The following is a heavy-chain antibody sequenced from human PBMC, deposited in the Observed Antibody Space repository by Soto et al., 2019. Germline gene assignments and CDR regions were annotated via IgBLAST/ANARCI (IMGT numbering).Heavy chain of an antibody. J-gene: IGHJ6*02. CDR2: INPNSGGT. V-gene: IGHV1-2*06. CDR3: ASEDEHVGHYYYHGMDV. Sequence: ASVKVSCKASGYTFTGYYMHWVRQAPGQGLEWVGRINPNSGGTNYVQKFQGRVTMTRDTSISTAYMELRWLRSDDTAVYYCASEDEHVGHYYYHGMDVWGQGTTVTVSS. CDR1: GYTFTGYY.